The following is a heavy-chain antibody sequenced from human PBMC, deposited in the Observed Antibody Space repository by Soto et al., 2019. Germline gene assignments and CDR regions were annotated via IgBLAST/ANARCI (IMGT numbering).Heavy chain of an antibody. CDR1: GGAYSGYY. CDR2: VNHLGST. Sequence: QVQLQQWGAGLLKPSETLSLPCAVYGGAYSGYYWSWIRQTPRKGLEWVWGVNHLGSTDYDPSLKTHVTISVDTSMNQFSLKLSSVTAADTAVYYCASLTRPLFITMVRGVMQHNWFDPWGRGTLVIFSS. D-gene: IGHD3-10*01. V-gene: IGHV4-34*01. CDR3: ASLTRPLFITMVRGVMQHNWFDP. J-gene: IGHJ5*02.